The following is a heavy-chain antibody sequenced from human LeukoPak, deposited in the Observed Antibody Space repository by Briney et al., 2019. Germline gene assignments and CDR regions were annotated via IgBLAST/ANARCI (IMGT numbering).Heavy chain of an antibody. J-gene: IGHJ4*02. V-gene: IGHV3-23*01. CDR3: AGTYYDYVWGSYGIDY. D-gene: IGHD3-16*01. Sequence: GGSLRLSCAASGITFSSYAMSWVRQAPGKGLEWVSAISGSGGSTYYADSVKGRFTISRDNSKNTLYLQMNSLRAEDTAVYYCAGTYYDYVWGSYGIDYWGQGTLVTVSS. CDR2: ISGSGGST. CDR1: GITFSSYA.